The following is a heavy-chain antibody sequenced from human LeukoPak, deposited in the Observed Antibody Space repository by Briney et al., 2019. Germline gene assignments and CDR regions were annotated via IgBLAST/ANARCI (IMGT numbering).Heavy chain of an antibody. CDR2: IYTSGST. D-gene: IGHD3-3*01. V-gene: IGHV4-4*07. Sequence: PSETLSLTCTVSGGSISSYYWSWIRQPAGKGLEWIGRIYTSGSTNYNPSLKSRVTMSVDTSKNQFSLKLSSVTAADTAVYYCARWDYDFWGGSGPGWFDPWGQGTLVTVSS. CDR1: GGSISSYY. CDR3: ARWDYDFWGGSGPGWFDP. J-gene: IGHJ5*02.